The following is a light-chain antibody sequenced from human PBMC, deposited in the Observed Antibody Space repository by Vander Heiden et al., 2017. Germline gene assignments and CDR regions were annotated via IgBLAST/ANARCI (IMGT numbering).Light chain of an antibody. CDR2: DVS. V-gene: IGLV2-14*01. CDR1: SSDVGAYNS. J-gene: IGLJ2*01. Sequence: QSALTQPASVSGSPGQSITISCTGTSSDVGAYNSVSWYQQHPDKATKLLIYDVSNRPSGVSNRFFGSKSGNTASLIISGLQAEDEADYYCSSYTISSTVIFGGGTKLTVL. CDR3: SSYTISSTVI.